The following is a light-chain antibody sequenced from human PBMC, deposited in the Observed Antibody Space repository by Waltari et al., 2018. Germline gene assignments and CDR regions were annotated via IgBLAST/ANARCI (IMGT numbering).Light chain of an antibody. J-gene: IGKJ4*01. CDR1: QNILYNSNNKNY. V-gene: IGKV4-1*01. Sequence: DIVMTQSPDSLAVSLGERAPLHCKSSQNILYNSNNKNYLAWYQQKPGQSPRVLINWASIRESGVPDRFSASGSGTEFTLTINNLEAEDVAVYYCQQYFTTPPVFGGGTRVEI. CDR2: WAS. CDR3: QQYFTTPPV.